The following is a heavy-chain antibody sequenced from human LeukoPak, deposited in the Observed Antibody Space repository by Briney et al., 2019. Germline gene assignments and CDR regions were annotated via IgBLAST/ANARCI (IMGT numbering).Heavy chain of an antibody. D-gene: IGHD4-23*01. J-gene: IGHJ2*01. CDR2: INPSGGST. CDR3: ARDTTVVTPYWYFDL. CDR1: GYTFTSYY. Sequence: ASVKVSCKASGYTFTSYYMHWVRQAPGQGLEWMGIINPSGGSTSYAQKFQGRGTMTRDTSTSTVYMELSSLRSEDTAVYYCARDTTVVTPYWYFDLWGRGTLVTVSS. V-gene: IGHV1-46*01.